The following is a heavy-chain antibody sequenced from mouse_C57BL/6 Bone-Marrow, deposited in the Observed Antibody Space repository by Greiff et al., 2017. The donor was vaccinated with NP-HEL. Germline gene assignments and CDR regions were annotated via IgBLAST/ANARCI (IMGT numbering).Heavy chain of an antibody. J-gene: IGHJ3*01. Sequence: VHLVESGPGLVQPSQSLSITCTVSGFSLTSYGVHWVRQSPGKGLEWLGVICSGGRTDYNEAFISRLSISKDNSKSQVFFKMNSLQADDTAIYYCARRSSYWFAYWGQGTLVTVSA. CDR3: ARRSSYWFAY. CDR2: ICSGGRT. CDR1: GFSLTSYG. V-gene: IGHV2-2*01. D-gene: IGHD1-1*01.